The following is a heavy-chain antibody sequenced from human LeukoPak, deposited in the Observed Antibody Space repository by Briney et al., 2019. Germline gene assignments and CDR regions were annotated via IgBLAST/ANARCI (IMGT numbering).Heavy chain of an antibody. CDR1: GYTFTSYG. V-gene: IGHV1-18*01. Sequence: ASVKVSCKASGYTFTSYGISWVRQAPGQGLEWMGWISADNGNTNYAQKFQGRVTMTTDTSTSTAYMELRSLRSDDAAVYYCARRAPSGAGACSYYWGQGTLVNGSS. J-gene: IGHJ4*02. D-gene: IGHD2-15*01. CDR2: ISADNGNT. CDR3: ARRAPSGAGACSYY.